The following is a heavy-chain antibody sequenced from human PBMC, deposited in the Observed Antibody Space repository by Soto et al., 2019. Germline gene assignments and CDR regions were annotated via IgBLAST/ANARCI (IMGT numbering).Heavy chain of an antibody. J-gene: IGHJ2*01. CDR2: ISSSSSYI. CDR3: ARDRRRVTAGWYFDL. CDR1: GFTFSSYS. D-gene: IGHD2-21*02. V-gene: IGHV3-21*01. Sequence: EVQLVESGGGLVKPGGSLRLSCAASGFTFSSYSMNWVRQAPGKGLEWVSSISSSSSYIYYADSVKGRFTISRDNAKNSLYLQMNSLRAEDTAVYYCARDRRRVTAGWYFDLWGRGTLVTVSS.